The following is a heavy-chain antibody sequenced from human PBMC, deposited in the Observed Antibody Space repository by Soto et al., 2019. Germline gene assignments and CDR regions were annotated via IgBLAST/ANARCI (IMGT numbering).Heavy chain of an antibody. V-gene: IGHV4-59*01. CDR3: ARIYSGYGYYYYYMDV. D-gene: IGHD5-12*01. CDR1: GGSISSYY. J-gene: IGHJ6*03. Sequence: PSETLSLTCTVSGGSISSYYWSWIRQPPGKGLEWIGYIYYSGSTNYNPSLKSRVTISVDTSKNQFSLKLSSVTAADTAVYYCARIYSGYGYYYYYMDVWGKGTTVTVSS. CDR2: IYYSGST.